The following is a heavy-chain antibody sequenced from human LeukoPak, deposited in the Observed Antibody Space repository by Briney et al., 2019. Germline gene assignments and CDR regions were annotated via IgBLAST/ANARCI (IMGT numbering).Heavy chain of an antibody. J-gene: IGHJ3*02. CDR3: ASIMATKPDAFDI. CDR1: GFTFASYA. CDR2: ITGSGGTT. Sequence: GGSLRLSCTASGFTFASYAMSWVRQAPGKGLEWVSTITGSGGTTLYADSVKGRFTISRDNSKNTLYLQMNSLRAEDTAVYYCASIMATKPDAFDIWGQGTMVTVSS. D-gene: IGHD5-24*01. V-gene: IGHV3-23*01.